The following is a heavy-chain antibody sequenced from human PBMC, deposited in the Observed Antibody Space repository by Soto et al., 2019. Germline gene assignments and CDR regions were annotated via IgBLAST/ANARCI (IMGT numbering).Heavy chain of an antibody. CDR1: GYFIGAGGYY. J-gene: IGHJ5*02. D-gene: IGHD6-19*01. CDR2: FYSSGSV. Sequence: SETLSLTCFVSGYFIGAGGYYWSWIRHHPGKGLEWIGSFYSSGSVIYNPSLRSRVSISGDMSTNQFSMSLTSVTAADTARYYCARMYSSGSGWFHPWGQGTLVTVSS. CDR3: ARMYSSGSGWFHP. V-gene: IGHV4-31*02.